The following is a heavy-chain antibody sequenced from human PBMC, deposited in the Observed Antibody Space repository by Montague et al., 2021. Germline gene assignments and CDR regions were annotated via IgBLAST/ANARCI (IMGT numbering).Heavy chain of an antibody. J-gene: IGHJ5*02. V-gene: IGHV3-23*01. CDR1: GFTFSSYA. Sequence: SLRLSWAASGFTFSSYAMSWVRQAPGKGLKWVPRITSGGSTYYADSVTGRFTISRDNSKNTLYLQMNSLRAEDTAVYYCTKDQDDYGDYVDWVDTWGQGTLVTVSS. CDR2: ITSGGST. CDR3: TKDQDDYGDYVDWVDT. D-gene: IGHD4-17*01.